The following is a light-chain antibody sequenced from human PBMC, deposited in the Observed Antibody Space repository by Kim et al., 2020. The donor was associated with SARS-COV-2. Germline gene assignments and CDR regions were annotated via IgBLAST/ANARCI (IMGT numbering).Light chain of an antibody. CDR2: AAS. Sequence: DIQMTQSPSTLSASVGDRVTITCRTTQSISSHLNWYQQKPGRAPKLLISAASTLQGGVPSRFSGSGSETEFTLTISSLQPEDFATYFCRQSYITPFTFGPGTKVDIK. CDR3: RQSYITPFT. CDR1: QSISSH. V-gene: IGKV1-39*01. J-gene: IGKJ3*01.